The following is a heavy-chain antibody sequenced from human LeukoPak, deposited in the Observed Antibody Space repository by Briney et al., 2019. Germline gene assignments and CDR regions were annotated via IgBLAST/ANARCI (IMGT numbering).Heavy chain of an antibody. CDR2: IIPIFGTA. V-gene: IGHV1-69*05. CDR3: ARAREMATITAWFDP. D-gene: IGHD5-24*01. CDR1: GGTFSRYA. J-gene: IGHJ5*02. Sequence: ASVKVSCKASGGTFSRYAISWVRQAPGQGLEWMGGIIPIFGTANYAQKFQGRVTITTDESTSTAYMELSSLRSEDTAVYYCARAREMATITAWFDPWGQGTLVTVSS.